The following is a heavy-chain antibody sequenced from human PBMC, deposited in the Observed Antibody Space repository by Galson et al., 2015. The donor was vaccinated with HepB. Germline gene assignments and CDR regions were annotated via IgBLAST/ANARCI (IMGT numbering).Heavy chain of an antibody. CDR1: GFTFTSSSCA. V-gene: IGHV3-23*01. CDR2: MSCNGVST. CDR3: AKRHGDYGHYYNGMDV. J-gene: IGHJ6*02. Sequence: SLRLSCAASGFTFTSSSCAMSWGRQAPGKGLEWVSSMSCNGVSTYCADSVKGRFTTSRDDSKNTLYLQMNSLRAEDTAVYYCAKRHGDYGHYYNGMDVWGQGTTVIVSS. D-gene: IGHD4-17*01.